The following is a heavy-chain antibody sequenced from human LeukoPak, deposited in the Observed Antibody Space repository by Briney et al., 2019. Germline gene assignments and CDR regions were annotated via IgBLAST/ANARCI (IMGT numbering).Heavy chain of an antibody. CDR2: ISSSGNSL. CDR1: GFTLSSYG. D-gene: IGHD5-18*01. Sequence: GGSLRLSCAASGFTLSSYGINWVRQAPGKGLEWVSSISSSGNSLDYADSLKGRFIISRDDAKNSLFLQTDSLRPEDTAIYYCARDLRGYRYGYDSWGQGTPVTVSA. CDR3: ARDLRGYRYGYDS. V-gene: IGHV3-21*01. J-gene: IGHJ4*02.